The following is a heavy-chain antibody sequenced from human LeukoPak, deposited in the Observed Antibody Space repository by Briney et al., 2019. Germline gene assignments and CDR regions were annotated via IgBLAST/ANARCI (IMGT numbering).Heavy chain of an antibody. CDR3: ARAGLYAGSGLDF. V-gene: IGHV3-21*01. D-gene: IGHD2-8*01. CDR2: ISSGSGYM. CDR1: GFTFSSYN. J-gene: IGHJ4*02. Sequence: GGSLRLSCAASGFTFSSYNMNWVRLAPGKGLEWVSSISSGSGYMYYADSVKGRFTISRDNAKNSMFLQMNSLRAEDTAVYYCARAGLYAGSGLDFWGQGTLVTVSS.